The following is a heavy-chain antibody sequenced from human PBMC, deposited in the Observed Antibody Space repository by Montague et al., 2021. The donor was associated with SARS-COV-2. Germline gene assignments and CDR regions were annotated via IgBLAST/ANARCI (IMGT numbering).Heavy chain of an antibody. CDR3: AGTPTRPLSLDS. CDR1: GGSITGFS. V-gene: IGHV4-4*07. CDR2: VTTSGTT. Sequence: SETLSLTCAVSGGSITGFSWSWVRQPAGKGLEWIGRVTTSGTTNHSPSLRSRVAMSVDTSKNQFSLNLNSVTAADTAIYYCAGTPTRPLSLDSWGQGTLVTVSS. J-gene: IGHJ4*02. D-gene: IGHD6-6*01.